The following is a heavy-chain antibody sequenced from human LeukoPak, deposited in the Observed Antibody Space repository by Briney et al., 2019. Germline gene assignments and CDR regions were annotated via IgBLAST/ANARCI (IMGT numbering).Heavy chain of an antibody. Sequence: ASVKVSRKASGYTFTSYGIIWVRQAPGQGLEWMGWISAYNGNTNYAQKLQGRVTMTTDTSTSTAYMELRSLRSDDTAVYYCARGWNYDILTGYYNYYGMDVWGQGTTVTVSS. CDR2: ISAYNGNT. CDR1: GYTFTSYG. V-gene: IGHV1-18*01. CDR3: ARGWNYDILTGYYNYYGMDV. D-gene: IGHD3-9*01. J-gene: IGHJ6*02.